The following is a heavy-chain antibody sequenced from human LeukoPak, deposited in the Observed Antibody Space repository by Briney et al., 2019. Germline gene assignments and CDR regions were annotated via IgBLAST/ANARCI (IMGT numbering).Heavy chain of an antibody. Sequence: GGSLRLSCAASGFTFSNYAMTWVRQAPGKGLEWVSGISGIGGSTYYADSVKGRFTISRDNSKNTLYLQMNSLRAEDTAVYYCARDLMGIAYRGAFYYWGQGTLVTVSS. D-gene: IGHD6-13*01. CDR3: ARDLMGIAYRGAFYY. V-gene: IGHV3-23*01. CDR2: ISGIGGST. CDR1: GFTFSNYA. J-gene: IGHJ4*02.